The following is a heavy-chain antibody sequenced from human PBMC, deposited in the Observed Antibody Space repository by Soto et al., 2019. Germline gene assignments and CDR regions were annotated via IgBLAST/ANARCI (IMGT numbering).Heavy chain of an antibody. J-gene: IGHJ4*02. Sequence: EVQLLESGGGLVQPGGSLRLSCAASGFTFSTDALNWVRQAPGKGPEWVSGISGSGGSTYYAASVKGRFTSSRDNSKNARYLQMNYVRAEDTAVYYCAKAPRRGYEPPWDYWGQGTLVTVSS. CDR3: AKAPRRGYEPPWDY. V-gene: IGHV3-23*01. D-gene: IGHD5-12*01. CDR2: ISGSGGST. CDR1: GFTFSTDA.